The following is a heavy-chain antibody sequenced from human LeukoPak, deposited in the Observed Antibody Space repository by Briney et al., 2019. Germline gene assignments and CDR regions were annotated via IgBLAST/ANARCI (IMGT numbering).Heavy chain of an antibody. V-gene: IGHV4-61*02. J-gene: IGHJ3*02. Sequence: PSQTLSLTCTVSGGSISSGSYYWSWIRQPAGKGLEWIGRIYTSGSTNYNPSLKSRVTISVDTSKNQFSLKLSSVTAADTAVYYCAATDDAFDIWGQGTMVTVSS. CDR1: GGSISSGSYY. CDR2: IYTSGST. D-gene: IGHD1-26*01. CDR3: AATDDAFDI.